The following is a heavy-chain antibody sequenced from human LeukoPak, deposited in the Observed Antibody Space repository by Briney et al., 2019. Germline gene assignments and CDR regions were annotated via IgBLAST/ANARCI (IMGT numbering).Heavy chain of an antibody. V-gene: IGHV3-30*18. Sequence: GGSLRLSCAASGFTFSSYGMHWVRQAPGKGLEWVAVISYDGSNKYYAGSVKGRFTISRDNSKNTLYLQMNSLRAEDTAVYYCAKDRRVRSSPIYYFDYWGQGTLVTVSS. CDR1: GFTFSSYG. CDR3: AKDRRVRSSPIYYFDY. D-gene: IGHD3-10*01. J-gene: IGHJ4*02. CDR2: ISYDGSNK.